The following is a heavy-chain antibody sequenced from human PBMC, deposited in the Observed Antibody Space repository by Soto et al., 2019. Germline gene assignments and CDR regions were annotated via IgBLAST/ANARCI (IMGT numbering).Heavy chain of an antibody. J-gene: IGHJ4*02. CDR3: ARAVGPFDY. V-gene: IGHV3-33*01. Sequence: QVQLVESGGGVVQPGRSLRLSCAASGFTFSTYGMHWVRQAPGKGLDWVAVIWYDGSNKYYADSVKGRFTISRDNSKNTLYLQMNSLRAEDTAVYYCARAVGPFDYWCQGTLVTVSS. CDR1: GFTFSTYG. CDR2: IWYDGSNK. D-gene: IGHD1-26*01.